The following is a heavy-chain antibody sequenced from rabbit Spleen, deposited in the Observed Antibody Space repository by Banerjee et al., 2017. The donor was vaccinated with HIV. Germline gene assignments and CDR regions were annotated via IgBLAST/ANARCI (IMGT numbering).Heavy chain of an antibody. J-gene: IGHJ4*01. CDR3: ASAYSDIYFNL. V-gene: IGHV1S45*01. CDR1: GFSFSSGYY. D-gene: IGHD6-1*01. CDR2: IGTGSGST. Sequence: QEQLEESGGGLVKPGASLTLTCKASGFSFSSGYYISWVRQAPGKGLEWIGCIGTGSGSTWYANWAKGRFTISKTSSTTVTLQMTSLTAADTATYFCASAYSDIYFNLWGQGTLVTVS.